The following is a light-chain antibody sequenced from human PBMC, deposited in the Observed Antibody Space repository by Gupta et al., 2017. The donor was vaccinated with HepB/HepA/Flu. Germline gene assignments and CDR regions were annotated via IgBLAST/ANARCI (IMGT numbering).Light chain of an antibody. CDR1: QSISSN. CDR3: QQRDSTPVT. CDR2: AAS. J-gene: IGKJ1*01. Sequence: DIQMTQSPSSLSASVGDRVTITCRASQSISSNLNWYQQKPGKAPKLLIYAASSLKSGVPSRFSGSGSGTDFTLTISSLQPEDFATYYCQQRDSTPVTFGQGTKVEAK. V-gene: IGKV1-39*01.